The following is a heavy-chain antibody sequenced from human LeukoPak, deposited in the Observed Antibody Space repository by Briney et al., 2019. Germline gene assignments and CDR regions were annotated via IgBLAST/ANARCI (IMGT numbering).Heavy chain of an antibody. V-gene: IGHV4-59*01. CDR2: IYYSGST. J-gene: IGHJ4*02. CDR3: ARGGSWGYLDLRYFDWLYYFDY. Sequence: SETLSLTCTVSGGSISSYYWSWIRQPPGKGLEWIGYIYYSGSTNYNPSLKSRVTISVDTSKNQFSLKLSSVTAADTAVYYCARGGSWGYLDLRYFDWLYYFDYWGQGTLVTVSS. D-gene: IGHD3-9*01. CDR1: GGSISSYY.